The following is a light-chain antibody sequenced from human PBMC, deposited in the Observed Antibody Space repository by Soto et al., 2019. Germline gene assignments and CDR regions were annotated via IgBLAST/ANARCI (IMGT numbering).Light chain of an antibody. Sequence: EIVMTQSPATLSVSPGERATLSCMAIQSVSSNLEWYQQKPGQAPRLLIYGASSRATGIPERFSGSGSGTDFTLTISRLEPEDFEVYYCQQRSNWPRTFGQGTKVDIK. V-gene: IGKV3D-20*02. CDR2: GAS. CDR3: QQRSNWPRT. CDR1: QSVSSN. J-gene: IGKJ1*01.